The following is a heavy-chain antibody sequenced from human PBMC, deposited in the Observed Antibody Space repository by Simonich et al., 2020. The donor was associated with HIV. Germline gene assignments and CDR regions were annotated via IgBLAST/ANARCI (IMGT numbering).Heavy chain of an antibody. Sequence: QVQLQQWGAGLLKPSETLSFTCAVYGGSFSGYYWSWNRQPPGKGLEWVGEIKYSGHPNYNPSRKGRVTVSVDTSKNQFSLKLSSVTAADTALYYCARGDYYNIFTAYAFDIWGQGTMVTVSS. CDR2: IKYSGHP. CDR1: GGSFSGYY. D-gene: IGHD3-9*01. V-gene: IGHV4-34*01. J-gene: IGHJ3*02. CDR3: ARGDYYNIFTAYAFDI.